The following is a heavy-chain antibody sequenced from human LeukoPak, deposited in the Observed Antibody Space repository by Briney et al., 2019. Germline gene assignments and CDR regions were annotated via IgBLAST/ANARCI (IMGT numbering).Heavy chain of an antibody. V-gene: IGHV1-2*02. J-gene: IGHJ4*02. D-gene: IGHD2-15*01. CDR3: ARAQKGVVVVAATDY. CDR1: GYTFTGYY. CDR2: INPNSGGT. Sequence: GASVTVSCKASGYTFTGYYMHWVRQAPGQGLEWMGWINPNSGGTNYAQKFQGRVTMTRDTSISTAYMELSRLRSDDTAVYYCARAQKGVVVVAATDYWGQGTLVTVSS.